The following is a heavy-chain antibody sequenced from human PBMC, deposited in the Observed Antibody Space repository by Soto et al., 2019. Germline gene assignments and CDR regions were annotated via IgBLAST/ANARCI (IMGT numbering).Heavy chain of an antibody. CDR2: ISAYTDDP. CDR1: GNTFTNFG. Sequence: QGQLVQSGAEVKKPGASVKVSCTASGNTFTNFGVTWVRPAPGQGLEWMGWISAYTDDPNYAQKYQGRVTMTIDTSTSTAYLDLRSLTSDDTAVYYCARVIPGAEAWFDPWGQGTLVTVSS. V-gene: IGHV1-18*01. J-gene: IGHJ5*02. CDR3: ARVIPGAEAWFDP. D-gene: IGHD2-2*01.